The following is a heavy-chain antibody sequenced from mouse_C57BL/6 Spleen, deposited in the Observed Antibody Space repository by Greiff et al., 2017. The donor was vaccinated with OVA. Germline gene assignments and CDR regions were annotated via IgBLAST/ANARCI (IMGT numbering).Heavy chain of an antibody. CDR1: GYTFTSYW. D-gene: IGHD1-3*01. Sequence: QVQLQQPGAELVMPGASVKLSCKASGYTFTSYWMHWVKQRPGQGLEWIGEIDPSDSYTNYNQKFKGKSTLTVDKSSSTAYMQLSRLTSEDSAVYYCARGGSSYYAMDYWGQGTSVTVSS. CDR2: IDPSDSYT. CDR3: ARGGSSYYAMDY. V-gene: IGHV1-69*01. J-gene: IGHJ4*01.